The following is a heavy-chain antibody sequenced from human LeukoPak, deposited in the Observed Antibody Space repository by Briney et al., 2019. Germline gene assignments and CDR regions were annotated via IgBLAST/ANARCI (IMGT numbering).Heavy chain of an antibody. V-gene: IGHV1-2*02. CDR1: GYTFTGYY. J-gene: IGHJ4*02. CDR2: INPNSGGT. CDR3: ARVRAIETRFSKRSKYYFDY. Sequence: ASVKVSCKASGYTFTGYYMHWVRQAPGQGLEWMGWINPNSGGTNYAQKFQGRVTMTRDTSISTAYMELSRLRSDDTAVYYCARVRAIETRFSKRSKYYFDYWGQGTLVTVSS.